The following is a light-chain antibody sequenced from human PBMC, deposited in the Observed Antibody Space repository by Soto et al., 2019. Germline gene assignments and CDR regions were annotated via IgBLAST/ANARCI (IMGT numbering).Light chain of an antibody. CDR3: LQHNSYPQT. J-gene: IGKJ1*01. V-gene: IGKV1-17*01. CDR1: QGIRND. CDR2: AAY. Sequence: DLQMTQSPSSLSASVGDRVTITCRASQGIRNDLAWYQQKPGKAPKRLIYAAYSLQSGVPSRFSASGSGTEFTLPISSLQPEDFATYYCLQHNSYPQTFGQGTKVEIK.